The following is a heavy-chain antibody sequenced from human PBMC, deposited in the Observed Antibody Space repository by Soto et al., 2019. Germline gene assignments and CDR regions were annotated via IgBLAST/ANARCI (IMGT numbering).Heavy chain of an antibody. J-gene: IGHJ6*02. D-gene: IGHD3-22*01. V-gene: IGHV3-30*18. Sequence: QVQLVESGGGVVQPGRSLRLSCAASGFTFSSYGMHWVRQAPGKGLEWVAVISYDGSNKYYADSVKGRFTISRDNSKNXXYLQMNSLRAEDTAVSYCAKDLRLLESYYYYGMYVWGQGTTVTVSS. CDR3: AKDLRLLESYYYYGMYV. CDR1: GFTFSSYG. CDR2: ISYDGSNK.